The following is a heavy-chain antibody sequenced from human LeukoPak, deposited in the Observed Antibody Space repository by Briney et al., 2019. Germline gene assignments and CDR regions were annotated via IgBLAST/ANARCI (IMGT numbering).Heavy chain of an antibody. Sequence: PGGSLRLSCVASGFTFSSYAMSWVRQAPGKGLEWVSAISGSGGSTFYADSVKGRFIISRDNSKNTLYLQMNSLRAEDTAVYYCANLGQWLEVHDYYYGMDVWGQGTTVTVSS. CDR3: ANLGQWLEVHDYYYGMDV. CDR1: GFTFSSYA. J-gene: IGHJ6*02. D-gene: IGHD6-19*01. V-gene: IGHV3-23*01. CDR2: ISGSGGST.